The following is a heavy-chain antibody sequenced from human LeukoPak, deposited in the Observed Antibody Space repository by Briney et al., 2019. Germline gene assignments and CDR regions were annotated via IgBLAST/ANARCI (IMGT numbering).Heavy chain of an antibody. CDR1: GFTFSSYE. CDR2: ISSSGTTI. V-gene: IGHV3-48*03. D-gene: IGHD1-26*01. Sequence: PGGSLRLSCAASGFTFSSYEMNWVRHAPGKGLEWVSYISSSGTTIYYADSVKGRFTISRDNAKNSLYLQMNSLRAEDTAVYYCARRRDSGSLQHFDYWGQGTLVTVSS. J-gene: IGHJ4*02. CDR3: ARRRDSGSLQHFDY.